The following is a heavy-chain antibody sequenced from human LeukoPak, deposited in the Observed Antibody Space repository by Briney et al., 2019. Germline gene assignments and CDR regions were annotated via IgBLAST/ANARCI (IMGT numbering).Heavy chain of an antibody. CDR3: ARDPSDSSSWIKGYFQH. CDR1: GGTFSSYT. CDR2: IIPILGIA. D-gene: IGHD6-13*01. V-gene: IGHV1-69*04. Sequence: SVKVSCKASGGTFSSYTISWVRQAPGQGLEWMGRIIPILGIANYAQKFQGGVTITADKSTSTAYMELSSLRSEDTAVYYCARDPSDSSSWIKGYFQHWGQGTLVTVSS. J-gene: IGHJ1*01.